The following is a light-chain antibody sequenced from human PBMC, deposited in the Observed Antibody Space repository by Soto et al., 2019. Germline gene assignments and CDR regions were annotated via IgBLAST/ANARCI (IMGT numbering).Light chain of an antibody. Sequence: QSVLTQPPSASGSPGQSVTISCTGTSNDVGGHDFVAWHQQHPGKAPKLIIYEVDERPSGVPDRFSGSKSGNTASLTVSGLQAEDEADYYCSSYVGSNNFPYVFGTGTKVTVL. CDR1: SNDVGGHDF. CDR2: EVD. V-gene: IGLV2-8*01. CDR3: SSYVGSNNFPYV. J-gene: IGLJ1*01.